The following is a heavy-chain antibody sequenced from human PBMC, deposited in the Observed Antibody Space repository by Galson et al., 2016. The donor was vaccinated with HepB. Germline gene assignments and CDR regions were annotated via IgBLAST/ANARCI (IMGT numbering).Heavy chain of an antibody. J-gene: IGHJ4*02. Sequence: SVKVSCKASGYTFKSYSVNWVRQAPGQGLEWVGWISAYNGDTKYGRKFQGRVTMTTDTSTNTAYLELRSLGPDDTAFYYCATNRQYGGYDVADFWGQGTLVTVSS. D-gene: IGHD3-22*01. CDR3: ATNRQYGGYDVADF. CDR2: ISAYNGDT. V-gene: IGHV1-18*01. CDR1: GYTFKSYS.